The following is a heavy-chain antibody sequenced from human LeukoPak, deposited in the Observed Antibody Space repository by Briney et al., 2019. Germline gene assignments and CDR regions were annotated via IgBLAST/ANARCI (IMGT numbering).Heavy chain of an antibody. D-gene: IGHD5-18*01. CDR2: INPSGGST. Sequence: ASVKVSCKASGYTFTSYDINWVRQATGQGLEWMGIINPSGGSTSYAQKFQGRVTMTRDMSTSTVYMELSSLRSEDTAVCYCARAGNTAMVTLVVYYMDVWGKGTTVTVSS. J-gene: IGHJ6*03. CDR3: ARAGNTAMVTLVVYYMDV. V-gene: IGHV1-46*01. CDR1: GYTFTSYD.